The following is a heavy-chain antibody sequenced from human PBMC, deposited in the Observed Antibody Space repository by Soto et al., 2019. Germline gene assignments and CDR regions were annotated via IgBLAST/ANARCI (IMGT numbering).Heavy chain of an antibody. D-gene: IGHD5-12*01. CDR2: ISSSSTI. J-gene: IGHJ3*02. CDR3: AREDGYRGGDAFEI. CDR1: GFTFSTYS. V-gene: IGHV3-48*01. Sequence: PGGSLRLSCAASGFTFSTYSMNWVRQAPGKGLEWVSYISSSSTIFYTDSVKGRFTVSRDNAKNTLYLQMNSLRAEDTAVYYCAREDGYRGGDAFEIWGQGTMVTVSS.